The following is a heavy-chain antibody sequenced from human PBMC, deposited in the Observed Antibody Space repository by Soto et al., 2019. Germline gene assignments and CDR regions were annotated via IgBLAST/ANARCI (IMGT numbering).Heavy chain of an antibody. CDR1: GFTFSSYW. CDR2: IKQDGSEK. V-gene: IGHV3-7*01. Sequence: GSLRLSCAASGFTFSSYWMSWVRQAPGKGLEWVANIKQDGSEKYYVDSVKGRFTISRDNAKNSLYLQMNSLRAEDTAVYYCARDLRVVTNTDYYYYGMDVWGQGTTVTV. CDR3: ARDLRVVTNTDYYYYGMDV. J-gene: IGHJ6*02. D-gene: IGHD3-22*01.